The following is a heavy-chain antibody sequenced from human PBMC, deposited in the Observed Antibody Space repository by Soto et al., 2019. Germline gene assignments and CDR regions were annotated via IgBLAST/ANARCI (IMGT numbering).Heavy chain of an antibody. CDR3: AKDWRYNYDTDAVYX. CDR1: RFPFSTYG. CDR2: ISYDGSEK. Sequence: PGGSLRLSCAASRFPFSTYGMHWVRQAPGKGLEWVAVISYDGSEKYYADSVKVRFTISRDNSQNTLYLQMDSLRTEDTAVYFCAKDWRYNYDTDAVYXWGQGTMVTVS. V-gene: IGHV3-30*18. J-gene: IGHJ3*01. D-gene: IGHD5-18*01.